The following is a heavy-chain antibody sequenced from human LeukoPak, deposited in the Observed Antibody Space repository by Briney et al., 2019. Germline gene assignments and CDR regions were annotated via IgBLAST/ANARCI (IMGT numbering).Heavy chain of an antibody. CDR3: ARAAIVGATPRYFDY. CDR2: MDPNSGNT. V-gene: IGHV1-18*01. Sequence: GASVKVSCKASGYTFTSYDINWVRQATGQGLEWMGWMDPNSGNTNYAQKLQGRVTMTTDTSTSTAYMELRSLRSDDTAVYYCARAAIVGATPRYFDYWGQGTLVTVSS. D-gene: IGHD1-26*01. J-gene: IGHJ4*02. CDR1: GYTFTSYD.